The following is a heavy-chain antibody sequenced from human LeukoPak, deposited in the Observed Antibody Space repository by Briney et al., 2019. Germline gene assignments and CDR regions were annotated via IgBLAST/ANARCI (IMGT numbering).Heavy chain of an antibody. Sequence: SETLSLTCTVSGGSISSSSYYWGWIRQPPGKGLEWIGSIYYSGSTYYNPSLKSRVTISVDTSKNQFSLKLSSVTAADTAVYYCARDSIVGARAFDYWGQGTLVTVSS. CDR3: ARDSIVGARAFDY. J-gene: IGHJ4*02. D-gene: IGHD1-26*01. CDR1: GGSISSSSYY. CDR2: IYYSGST. V-gene: IGHV4-39*07.